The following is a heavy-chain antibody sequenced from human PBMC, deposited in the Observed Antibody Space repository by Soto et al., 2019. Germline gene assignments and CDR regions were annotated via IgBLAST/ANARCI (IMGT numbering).Heavy chain of an antibody. CDR3: ARDGDRQSGSPHFDY. J-gene: IGHJ4*02. CDR2: INPSGGST. V-gene: IGHV1-46*01. D-gene: IGHD7-27*01. Sequence: QVQLVQSGAEVKKPGASVKDSCKASGYTFTSYYMHWVRQVPGQGLEWMGIINPSGGSTSYAQKFQGRVTMTRDTSTSTVYMELSSLRSEDTAVYYCARDGDRQSGSPHFDYWGQGTLVTVSS. CDR1: GYTFTSYY.